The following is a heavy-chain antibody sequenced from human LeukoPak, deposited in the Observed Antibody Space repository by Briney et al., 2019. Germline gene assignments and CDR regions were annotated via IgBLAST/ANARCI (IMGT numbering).Heavy chain of an antibody. CDR2: ISYDGSNK. D-gene: IGHD3-22*01. CDR3: AKDTTYYYDSSGYFLGSTFFDY. Sequence: PGGSLILSCAASGFTFSSYGMHWVRQAPGKGLEWVAVISYDGSNKYYADSVKGRFTISRDNSKNTLYLQMNSLRAEDTAVYYCAKDTTYYYDSSGYFLGSTFFDYWGQGTLVTVSS. J-gene: IGHJ4*02. CDR1: GFTFSSYG. V-gene: IGHV3-30*18.